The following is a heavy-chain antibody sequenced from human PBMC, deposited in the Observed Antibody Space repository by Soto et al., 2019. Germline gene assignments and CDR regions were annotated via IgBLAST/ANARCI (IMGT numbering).Heavy chain of an antibody. CDR3: ARDGDTKYYYYYYGMDC. D-gene: IGHD3-10*01. CDR2: TYYRSKWYN. CDR1: GDRVSSNSAA. Sequence: SHTLSLTCAISGDRVSSNSAAWNWIRQSPSRGLGWLGRTYYRSKWYNDYAVSVKSRITINPDTSKNQFSLQLNSVTPEDTAVYYCARDGDTKYYYYYYGMDCWGKGTTVTVSS. V-gene: IGHV6-1*01. J-gene: IGHJ6*04.